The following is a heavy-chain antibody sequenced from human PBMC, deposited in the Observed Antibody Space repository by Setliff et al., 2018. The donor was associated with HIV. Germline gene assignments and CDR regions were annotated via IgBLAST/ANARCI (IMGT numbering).Heavy chain of an antibody. CDR1: GGSFSGYY. CDR2: INHSGNT. V-gene: IGHV4-34*01. D-gene: IGHD2-21*02. CDR3: TRSLVVTAHLDY. J-gene: IGHJ4*02. Sequence: SETLSLTCAVYGGSFSGYYWNWIRQSPGKGLEWIGEINHSGNTNYNPSLKNRVTISVDTSKNQFSLKLNSVTAADTAVYYCTRSLVVTAHLDYWGQGTLVTVSS.